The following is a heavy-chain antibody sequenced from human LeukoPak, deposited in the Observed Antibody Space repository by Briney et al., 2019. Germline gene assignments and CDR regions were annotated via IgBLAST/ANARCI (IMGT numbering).Heavy chain of an antibody. V-gene: IGHV4-39*01. CDR3: ARHRGPIAADGWFDP. D-gene: IGHD6-13*01. J-gene: IGHJ5*02. Sequence: SEALSLTCTVSGGSISSSSHYWGWIRQPPGKGLEWIGSIYYSGSTYYNPSLKSRVTISIDTSKNQFSLKLSSVTAADTAVYYCARHRGPIAADGWFDPWGQGTLVTVSS. CDR2: IYYSGST. CDR1: GGSISSSSHY.